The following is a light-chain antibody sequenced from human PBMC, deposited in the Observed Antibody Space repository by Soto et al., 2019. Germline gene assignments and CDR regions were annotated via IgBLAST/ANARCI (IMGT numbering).Light chain of an antibody. CDR1: SSNIGAGYD. CDR2: GNS. Sequence: QSVLTRPPSVSGAPGQSVTISCTGSSSNIGAGYDVHWYQQLPGTAPKLLIYGNSNRPSGVPDRFSGSKSGTSASLAITGLQAEDEADYYCQSYDSSLSGSVFGGGTQLTVL. J-gene: IGLJ2*01. V-gene: IGLV1-40*01. CDR3: QSYDSSLSGSV.